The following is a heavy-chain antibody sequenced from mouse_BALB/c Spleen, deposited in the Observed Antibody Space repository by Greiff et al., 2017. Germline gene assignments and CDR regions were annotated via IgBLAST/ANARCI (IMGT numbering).Heavy chain of an antibody. CDR2: IDPANGNT. V-gene: IGHV14-3*02. D-gene: IGHD1-1*01. CDR3: ARESSSLYYDAMDY. CDR1: GFNIKDTY. Sequence: EVQLQQSGAELVKPGASVKLSCTASGFNIKDTYMHWVKQRPEQGLEWIGRIDPANGNTKYDQKFQGKATITADTSSNTAYLQLSSLTSEDTAVYYCARESSSLYYDAMDYWGQGTSVTVSS. J-gene: IGHJ4*01.